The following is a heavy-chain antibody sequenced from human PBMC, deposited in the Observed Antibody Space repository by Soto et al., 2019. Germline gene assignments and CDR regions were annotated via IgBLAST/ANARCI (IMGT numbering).Heavy chain of an antibody. J-gene: IGHJ5*02. Sequence: SETLSLTCSVSGGSISSGDYYWSWIRQPPGKGLEWIGYIYYSGSTYYNPSLKSRVIISVDMSKNQFSLKLSSVTAADTAVYYCAKTISTVNWSDPWGQGTLVTVSS. D-gene: IGHD4-4*01. V-gene: IGHV4-30-4*01. CDR1: GGSISSGDYY. CDR3: AKTISTVNWSDP. CDR2: IYYSGST.